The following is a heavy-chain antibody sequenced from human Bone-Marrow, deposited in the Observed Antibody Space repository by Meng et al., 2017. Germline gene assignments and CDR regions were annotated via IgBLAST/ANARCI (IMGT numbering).Heavy chain of an antibody. J-gene: IGHJ5*02. CDR3: ARGGLWFANWFDP. CDR2: IYYSGST. V-gene: IGHV4-59*01. CDR1: GGSISSYY. D-gene: IGHD3-10*01. Sequence: SETLSLTCTVSGGSISSYYWSWIRQPPGKGLEWIGYIYYSGSTNYNPSLKSRVTISVDTSKNQFSLKLSSVTGADTAVYYCARGGLWFANWFDPWGQGTLVTVSS.